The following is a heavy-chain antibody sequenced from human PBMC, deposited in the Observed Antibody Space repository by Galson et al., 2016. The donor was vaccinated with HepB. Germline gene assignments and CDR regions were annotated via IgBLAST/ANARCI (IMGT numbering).Heavy chain of an antibody. D-gene: IGHD5/OR15-5a*01. CDR1: GFTVSNNY. CDR3: ATSPSVSI. Sequence: SLRLSCAASGFTVSNNYMTWVRQAPGKELEWVSRVYSGGVTNYADSVKGRFTTSRDSSKNTPYLQMNSLRVEDTAVYHCATSPSVSIWGQGTLVTVSS. V-gene: IGHV3-53*01. J-gene: IGHJ4*02. CDR2: VYSGGVT.